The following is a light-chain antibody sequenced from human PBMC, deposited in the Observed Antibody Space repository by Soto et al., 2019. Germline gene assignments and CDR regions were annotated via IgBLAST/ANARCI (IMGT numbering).Light chain of an antibody. V-gene: IGKV3-20*01. Sequence: EFVLTQSPGTRSLSAGERATLSCRASQSLTNSFIAWYQQKPGQAPRLVIYDTSSRASGIPDRFSGSGSGTDFTLTISRLETEDFAVFYCQQYGTSEIIFGQGTRLEIK. CDR2: DTS. CDR1: QSLTNSF. CDR3: QQYGTSEII. J-gene: IGKJ5*01.